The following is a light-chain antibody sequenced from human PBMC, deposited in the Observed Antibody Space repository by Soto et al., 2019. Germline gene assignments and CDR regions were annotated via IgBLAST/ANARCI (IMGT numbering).Light chain of an antibody. CDR1: QSVSSN. CDR2: GAS. J-gene: IGKJ5*01. V-gene: IGKV3-15*01. CDR3: QSYNNRLLIP. Sequence: SPASECVYIGVSAALSNKESQSVSSNLAWYQQKPGQAPRLLIYGASTRATGIPARFSGSGSGTELTLTLSSMQFEDVGVSDCQSYNNRLLIPFGQGTRLEIK.